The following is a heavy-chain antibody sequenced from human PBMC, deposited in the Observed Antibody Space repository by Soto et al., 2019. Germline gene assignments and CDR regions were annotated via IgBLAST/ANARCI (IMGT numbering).Heavy chain of an antibody. CDR2: IKQDGSEE. CDR1: GFTFSSYG. V-gene: IGHV3-7*01. D-gene: IGHD6-6*01. J-gene: IGHJ6*04. Sequence: EVQLVESGGGLVQPGGSLRLSCAASGFTFSSYGMSWFLQAPGKGLEWVANIKQDGSEENYVDSVKGRFTISRDNAKNALYLQMNSLRVEETAVYYCAREIAARLWGKGTTVTVSS. CDR3: AREIAARL.